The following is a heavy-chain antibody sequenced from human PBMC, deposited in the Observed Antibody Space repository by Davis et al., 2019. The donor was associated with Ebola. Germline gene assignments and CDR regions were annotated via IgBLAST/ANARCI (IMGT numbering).Heavy chain of an antibody. CDR2: ISTTSGYI. CDR1: GFTFSSYG. D-gene: IGHD1-1*01. V-gene: IGHV3-21*01. CDR3: ARGYRGLFGWFDP. Sequence: GESLKISCAASGFTFSSYGMVWVRQAPGKGLEWVSSISTTSGYIYYADSVKGRFTISRDNAKNSMSLQMNSLRAEDTAVYYCARGYRGLFGWFDPWGQGALVTVSS. J-gene: IGHJ5*02.